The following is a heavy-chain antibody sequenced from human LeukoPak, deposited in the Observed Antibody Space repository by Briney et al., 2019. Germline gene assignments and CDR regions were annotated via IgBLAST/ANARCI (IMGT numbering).Heavy chain of an antibody. V-gene: IGHV3-30*04. CDR3: ARVRAGYCTSTSCYTGMDV. D-gene: IGHD2-2*01. CDR2: ISYDGSNE. CDR1: GLSLSNYP. Sequence: GGSLRLSCEASGLSLSNYPMHWVRQAPGKGLEWVALISYDGSNEYYADSVRGRFTISRDNSKFTLYMQMNSLRAEDTAVYYCARVRAGYCTSTSCYTGMDVWGQGTTVTVSS. J-gene: IGHJ6*02.